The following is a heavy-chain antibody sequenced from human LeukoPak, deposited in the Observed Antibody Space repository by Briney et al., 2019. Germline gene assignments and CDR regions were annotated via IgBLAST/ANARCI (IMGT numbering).Heavy chain of an antibody. CDR1: GGSISSYY. J-gene: IGHJ6*03. V-gene: IGHV4-59*01. CDR2: IYYSGST. CDR3: ARSPSYYYYYMDV. Sequence: PSETLSLTCTVAGGSISSYYWGWIRQPPGRGLEWIGYIYYSGSTNYNPSLKSRVTISVDTSKNQFSLKLSSVTAADTAVYYCARSPSYYYYYMDVWGKGTTVTVSS.